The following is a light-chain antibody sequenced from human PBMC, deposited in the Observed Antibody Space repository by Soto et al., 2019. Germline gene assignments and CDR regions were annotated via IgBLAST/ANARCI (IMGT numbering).Light chain of an antibody. CDR3: QQHTT. Sequence: DIQMTQSPSTLSASVGDRVTITCRVSQGISSWLAWYQLKPGKAPRLLIYKASSLASGVPSRFSGGGSGTEFTLTISSLQPEDVATYHCQQHTTFGQGNKVEI. V-gene: IGKV1-5*03. J-gene: IGKJ1*01. CDR2: KAS. CDR1: QGISSW.